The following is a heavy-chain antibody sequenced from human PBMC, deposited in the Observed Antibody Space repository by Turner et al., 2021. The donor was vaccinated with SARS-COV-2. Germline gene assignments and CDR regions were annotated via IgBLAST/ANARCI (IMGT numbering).Heavy chain of an antibody. CDR2: ISYDGTNK. D-gene: IGHD1-26*01. J-gene: IGHJ4*02. CDR1: GFPFSSYA. Sequence: QVQLVESGGGVVQPGKSLRLSCAAPGFPFSSYAIHWGRQAPGKGLEWVAVISYDGTNKYYADSVKGRFTFSRDDSKNTLYLQMNSLRTEDTAVYYCARPLGGNYYRGLEYWGQGTLVTVSS. V-gene: IGHV3-30-3*01. CDR3: ARPLGGNYYRGLEY.